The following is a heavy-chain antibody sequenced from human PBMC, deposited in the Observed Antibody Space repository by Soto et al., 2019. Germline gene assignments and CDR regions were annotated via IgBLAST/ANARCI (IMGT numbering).Heavy chain of an antibody. Sequence: GGSLRLSCAASGFTFSTYWMHWVRQLPGEGLVWVSRINSDGSRKTYADSVRGRFTVSRNNAKNTLYLQMNSLRDEDTAVYYCKTDVVVVPSSNGTRDYWGQGTLVTVSS. CDR3: KTDVVVVPSSNGTRDY. V-gene: IGHV3-74*01. CDR2: INSDGSRK. D-gene: IGHD2-2*01. CDR1: GFTFSTYW. J-gene: IGHJ4*02.